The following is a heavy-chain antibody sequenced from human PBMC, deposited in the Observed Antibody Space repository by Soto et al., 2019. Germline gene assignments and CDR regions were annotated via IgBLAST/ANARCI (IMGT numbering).Heavy chain of an antibody. CDR3: ARDMGGYYFEPNDY. V-gene: IGHV1-18*01. J-gene: IGHJ4*02. CDR1: GYTITSYV. CDR2: ITANNVNT. D-gene: IGHD3-22*01. Sequence: GALVKGYCKTSGYTITSYVISWVRHTPGQGLEWMGWITANNVNTNYAQKFQGRVTMTTDTSTATAYMELRSLRSDDTAVYYCARDMGGYYFEPNDYWGRGTLVTVSS.